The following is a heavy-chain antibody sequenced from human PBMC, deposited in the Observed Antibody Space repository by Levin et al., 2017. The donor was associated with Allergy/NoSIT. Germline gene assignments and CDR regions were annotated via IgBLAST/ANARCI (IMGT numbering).Heavy chain of an antibody. CDR1: GFTFSSYE. D-gene: IGHD3-3*01. J-gene: IGHJ4*02. V-gene: IGHV3-48*03. Sequence: GESLKISCAASGFTFSSYEMNWVRRAPGKGLEWVSYISSTGSTIYSADSVKGRFTISRDNAKNSLYLHMNSLRAEETAVYYCARQLGNFWSGYNYSDYWGQGTLVTVSS. CDR3: ARQLGNFWSGYNYSDY. CDR2: ISSTGSTI.